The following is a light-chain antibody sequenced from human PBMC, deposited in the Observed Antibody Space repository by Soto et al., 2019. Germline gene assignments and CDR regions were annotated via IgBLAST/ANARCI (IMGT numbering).Light chain of an antibody. CDR3: SLSDRGAML. V-gene: IGLV7-46*01. J-gene: IGLJ2*01. CDR1: TGPVTSGHF. CDR2: DVT. Sequence: QAVVTQEPSMTVSPGGTVTLTCGSSTGPVTSGHFPYWFYQRPGQAPRTLIYDVTNRHSSTPARFSGSLLGGKAALTLSGAQPEDEAEFYSSLSDRGAMLFGGGTKLTVL.